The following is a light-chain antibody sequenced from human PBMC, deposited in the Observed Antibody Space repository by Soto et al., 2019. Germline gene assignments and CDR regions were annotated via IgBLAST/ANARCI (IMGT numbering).Light chain of an antibody. V-gene: IGLV3-21*02. CDR1: NIGGKS. J-gene: IGLJ3*02. CDR2: DDS. Sequence: SYELTQPPSVSVAPGQTATITCGGTNIGGKSVHWYQQRPGQAPVLAVHDDSDRPSGIPERFSGSNSGNTATLTISRVEAGDEADYYCQVWDSSSELWLFGGGTKLTVL. CDR3: QVWDSSSELWL.